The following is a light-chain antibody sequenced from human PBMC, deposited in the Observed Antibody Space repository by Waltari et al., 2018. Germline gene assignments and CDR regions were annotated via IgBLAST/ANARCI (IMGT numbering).Light chain of an antibody. CDR2: EGN. Sequence: QSALTQPASVSGSPGQSITIPCTGFNSNVGSYNLVPWYQKHPGKAPKLLIYEGNRRPSVVSNRFSGSKSDNTASLTLSGLQAEDEADYYCCSNVGSSVFFGGGTKLTVL. CDR3: CSNVGSSVF. V-gene: IGLV2-23*03. CDR1: NSNVGSYNL. J-gene: IGLJ2*01.